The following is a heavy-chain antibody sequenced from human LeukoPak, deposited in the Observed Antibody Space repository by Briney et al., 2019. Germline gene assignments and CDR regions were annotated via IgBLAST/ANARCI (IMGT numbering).Heavy chain of an antibody. D-gene: IGHD3-22*01. CDR1: GFTFSSYW. CDR3: ASYNYYYSSGYYGRVY. CDR2: IKQDGSEK. V-gene: IGHV3-7*01. Sequence: GGSLRLSCAASGFTFSSYWMSWVRQAPGKGLEWVANIKQDGSEKYYVDSVRGRFTISRDNAKNSLYLQMNSLRAKDTAVYYRASYNYYYSSGYYGRVYWGQGTLVTVSS. J-gene: IGHJ4*02.